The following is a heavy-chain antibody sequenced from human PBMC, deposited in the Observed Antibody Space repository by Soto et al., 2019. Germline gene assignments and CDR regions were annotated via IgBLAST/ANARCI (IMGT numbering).Heavy chain of an antibody. V-gene: IGHV3-33*01. CDR1: GFSIRTYG. D-gene: IGHD3-10*01. J-gene: IGHJ6*02. CDR3: ATEPRMSSRGRGGMDV. Sequence: QVELVESGGGVVQPGKSLRLSCVASGFSIRTYGMHWVRQAPGKGLEWVAVIWSDGSDQLYADSMKGRLTISRDNAKNTLYLQVNSLRADDTAAYFCATEPRMSSRGRGGMDVWGHGNTVIVSS. CDR2: IWSDGSDQ.